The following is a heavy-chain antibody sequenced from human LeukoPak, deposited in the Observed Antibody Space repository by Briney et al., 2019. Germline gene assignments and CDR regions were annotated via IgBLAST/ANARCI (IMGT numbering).Heavy chain of an antibody. D-gene: IGHD4-17*01. J-gene: IGHJ3*01. V-gene: IGHV3-23*01. CDR1: GFTFATYA. CDR2: IGGSGTYV. Sequence: GGSLRVSCVASGFTFATYAMTWVRLTPGKGLEWVASIGGSGTYVNYADSVRGRFTISRDNSKDTLYLQLNSLRAEDTAVYYCGRDPNGDYVGAFEFWGQGTLVSVSS. CDR3: GRDPNGDYVGAFEF.